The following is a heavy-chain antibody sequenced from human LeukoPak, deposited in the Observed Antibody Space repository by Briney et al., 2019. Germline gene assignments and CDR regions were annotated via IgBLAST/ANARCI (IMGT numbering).Heavy chain of an antibody. CDR1: GFSISSGHY. V-gene: IGHV4-38-2*02. CDR3: ARIFIRNGYSSYFDC. Sequence: TSETLSLTCTVSGFSISSGHYWGWVRQPPGAGLEWIGSVCQSGTTYYNPSLKSRVTTSVNMSKNQFSLRLRPVTAADTAVYYCARIFIRNGYSSYFDCWGQGTLVTVSS. CDR2: VCQSGTT. D-gene: IGHD5-18*01. J-gene: IGHJ4*02.